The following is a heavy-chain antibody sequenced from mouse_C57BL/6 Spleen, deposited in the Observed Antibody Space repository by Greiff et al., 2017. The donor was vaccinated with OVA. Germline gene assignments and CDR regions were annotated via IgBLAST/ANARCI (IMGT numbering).Heavy chain of an antibody. CDR2: INPNNGGT. J-gene: IGHJ1*03. CDR1: GYTFTDYN. CDR3: ARRKSGRYFDV. Sequence: VQLKQSGPELVKPGASVKIPCKASGYTFTDYNMDWVKQSHGKSLEWIGDINPNNGGTIYNQKFKGKATLTVDKSSSTAYMELRSLTSEDTAVYYCARRKSGRYFDVWGTGTTVTVSS. V-gene: IGHV1-18*01.